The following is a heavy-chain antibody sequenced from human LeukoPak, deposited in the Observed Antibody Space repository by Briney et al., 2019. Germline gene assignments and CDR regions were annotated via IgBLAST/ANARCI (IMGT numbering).Heavy chain of an antibody. D-gene: IGHD3-9*01. CDR3: ARGRTDYDILTGYSHFPDY. CDR1: GGSISSSSYY. V-gene: IGHV4-39*07. CDR2: IYYSGST. Sequence: SETLSLTCTVSGGSISSSSYYWGWIRQPPGKGLEWIGSIYYSGSTYYNPSLKSRVTISVDTSKNQFSLKLSSVTAADTAVYYCARGRTDYDILTGYSHFPDYWGQGTLVTVSS. J-gene: IGHJ4*02.